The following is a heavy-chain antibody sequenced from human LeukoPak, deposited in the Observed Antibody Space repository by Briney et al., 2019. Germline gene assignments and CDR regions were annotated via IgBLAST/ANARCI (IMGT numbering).Heavy chain of an antibody. CDR3: ARYGITIVRGGKYYFDS. D-gene: IGHD3-10*01. J-gene: IGHJ4*02. CDR1: GGSTSGYF. CDR2: VHYSGST. Sequence: PSETLSLTCTVSGGSTSGYFWSWIRQPPGKRLEWIGYVHYSGSTNYNPSLNSRVTISVDTSKNQFSLRLRSVTAEDTAVYYCARYGITIVRGGKYYFDSWGQGTLVTVSS. V-gene: IGHV4-59*08.